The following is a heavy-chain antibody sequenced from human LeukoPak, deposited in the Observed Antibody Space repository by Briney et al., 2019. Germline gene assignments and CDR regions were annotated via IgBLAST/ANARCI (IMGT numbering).Heavy chain of an antibody. V-gene: IGHV4-4*02. Sequence: SDTLSLMCGLWGRPITSTNFLSWVRQPPGGGLEWIGEISLAGRTRYNPSLKSRVNISIDESKNHLYLNLASVTAADTAVYYCSRESGPFCPFGHWGQGTLVAVTS. CDR2: ISLAGRT. CDR1: GRPITSTNF. D-gene: IGHD1-26*01. CDR3: SRESGPFCPFGH. J-gene: IGHJ4*02.